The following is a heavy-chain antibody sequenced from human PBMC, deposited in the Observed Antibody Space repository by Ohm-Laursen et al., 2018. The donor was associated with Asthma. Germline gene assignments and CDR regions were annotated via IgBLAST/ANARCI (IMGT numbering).Heavy chain of an antibody. CDR3: ATLGDSSITQ. Sequence: SLRLSCAASGFTFSGNCMNWVRQAPGKGLEWVSSISSSSNFIYYADSVKGRFTISWDDAKNSLYLQMNSLRVDDTAVYYCATLGDSSITQWGQGTLVTVSS. CDR1: GFTFSGNC. J-gene: IGHJ4*02. D-gene: IGHD3-16*01. V-gene: IGHV3-21*04. CDR2: ISSSSNFI.